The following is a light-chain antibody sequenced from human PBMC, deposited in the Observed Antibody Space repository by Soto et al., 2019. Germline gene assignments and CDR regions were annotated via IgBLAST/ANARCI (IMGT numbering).Light chain of an antibody. CDR1: QSVSSSY. J-gene: IGKJ5*01. CDR2: GAS. V-gene: IGKV3-20*01. CDR3: QQSYSTSIT. Sequence: EIVLTQSPGTLSLSPGERATLSCRASQSVSSSYLAWYQQKPGQAPRRLIYGASSRATGIPDRFSGSGSGTDFTLTISRLEPEDFATYYCQQSYSTSITFGQGTRLEIK.